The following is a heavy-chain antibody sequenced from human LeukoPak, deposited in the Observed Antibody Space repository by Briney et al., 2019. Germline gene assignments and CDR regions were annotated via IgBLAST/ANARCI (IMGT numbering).Heavy chain of an antibody. Sequence: GGSLRLSCAASGFTFSSYAMHWVRQAPGKGLEWVAVISYDGSNKRYADSVKGRFTISRDSSKNTLYLQMNSLRAEDTAIYYCAKDFRGMTTVTNFDYWGQGTLATVSS. V-gene: IGHV3-30*18. CDR3: AKDFRGMTTVTNFDY. D-gene: IGHD4-17*01. J-gene: IGHJ4*02. CDR2: ISYDGSNK. CDR1: GFTFSSYA.